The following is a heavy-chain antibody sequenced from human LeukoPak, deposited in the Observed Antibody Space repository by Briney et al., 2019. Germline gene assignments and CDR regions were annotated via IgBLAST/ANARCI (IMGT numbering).Heavy chain of an antibody. J-gene: IGHJ4*02. CDR1: GGAFSGYY. V-gene: IGHV4-34*01. CDR2: INHSGST. CDR3: ARRRGVPLSYLDY. D-gene: IGHD3-10*01. Sequence: LSETLSLTCAVYGGAFSGYYWSWIRQPPGKGLEWIGGINHSGSTNDNPSLKSRVTISVDTSKNQFSLKLSSVTAADTAVYYCARRRGVPLSYLDYWGQGTLVTVSS.